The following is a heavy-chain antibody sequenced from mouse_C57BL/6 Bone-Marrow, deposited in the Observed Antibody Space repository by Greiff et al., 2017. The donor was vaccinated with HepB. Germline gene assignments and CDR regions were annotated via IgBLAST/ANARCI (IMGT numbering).Heavy chain of an antibody. D-gene: IGHD1-1*01. CDR3: ARPTYGSRGYYAMDY. V-gene: IGHV5-12*01. CDR2: ISNGGGST. Sequence: EVKLQESGGGLVQPGGSLKLSCAASGFTFSDYYMYWVRQTPEKRLEWVAYISNGGGSTYYPDTVKGRFTISRDNAKNTLYLQMSRLKSEDTAMYYCARPTYGSRGYYAMDYWGQGTSVTVSS. CDR1: GFTFSDYY. J-gene: IGHJ4*01.